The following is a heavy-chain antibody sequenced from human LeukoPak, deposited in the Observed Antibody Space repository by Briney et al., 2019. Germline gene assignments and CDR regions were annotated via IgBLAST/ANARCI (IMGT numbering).Heavy chain of an antibody. Sequence: GGSLRLSCAASGFTFNSYAMSWVRQAPGKGLEWVSAISGSGADTYYADYVKGRFAISRDNSKNTLYLQMSSQGAEDTAVYYCAKYQYQLLSTFDCWGQGTLVTVSS. V-gene: IGHV3-23*01. CDR3: AKYQYQLLSTFDC. D-gene: IGHD2-2*01. CDR2: ISGSGADT. J-gene: IGHJ4*02. CDR1: GFTFNSYA.